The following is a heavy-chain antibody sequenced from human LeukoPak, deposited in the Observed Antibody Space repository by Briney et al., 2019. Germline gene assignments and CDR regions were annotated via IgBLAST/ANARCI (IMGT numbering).Heavy chain of an antibody. Sequence: PGGSLRLSCAASGFTFSSYWMHWVRQAPGKGLVWVSRIYSDGSSTNYADSVKGRFTISRDNAKNTLYLQMNSLRADDTAVYFCARDVEGGTFDIWGQGTTVTVSS. V-gene: IGHV3-74*01. CDR3: ARDVEGGTFDI. CDR2: IYSDGSST. D-gene: IGHD3-16*01. CDR1: GFTFSSYW. J-gene: IGHJ3*02.